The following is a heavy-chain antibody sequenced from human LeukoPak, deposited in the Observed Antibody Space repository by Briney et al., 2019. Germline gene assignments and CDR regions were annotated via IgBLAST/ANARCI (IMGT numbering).Heavy chain of an antibody. CDR1: SASIRSSNYY. J-gene: IGHJ4*02. Sequence: SSETLSLTCTVSSASIRSSNYYWGWIRQPPGKGLEWIGSIYYNGNTYYNPSLKSRVTISVDTSKNQFSLKLNSVTAADTAVYFCGRLDDYDYSAWWGQGILVTVSS. V-gene: IGHV4-39*01. CDR3: GRLDDYDYSAW. CDR2: IYYNGNT. D-gene: IGHD3-22*01.